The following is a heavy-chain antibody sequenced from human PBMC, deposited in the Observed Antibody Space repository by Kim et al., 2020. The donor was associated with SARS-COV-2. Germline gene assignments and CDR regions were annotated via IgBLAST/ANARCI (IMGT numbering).Heavy chain of an antibody. CDR3: AKTMLPGYLRNGMDV. V-gene: IGHV3-23*01. CDR2: ISGSATNI. CDR1: GFTFTTYA. Sequence: GGSLRLSCAASGFTFTTYAMGWVRQAPGRGLEWVSGISGSATNIYYADSVKGRFTISRENSKNTLYLQMDSLRAEDSAVYYCAKTMLPGYLRNGMDVWGQGTTVTVS. D-gene: IGHD2-2*03. J-gene: IGHJ6*02.